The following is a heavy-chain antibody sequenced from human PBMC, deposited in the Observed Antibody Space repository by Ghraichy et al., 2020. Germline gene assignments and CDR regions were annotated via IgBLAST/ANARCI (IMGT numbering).Heavy chain of an antibody. CDR1: GFTVSTNS. D-gene: IGHD6-19*01. Sequence: GGSLRLSGAASGFTVSTNSMSWVRQAPGKGLEWVSVIYSAGYAYYADSVKGRFTISRDNSKNTLYLHMNSLRAEDTAVYYCAGDPPGGSGFYYFNYWGQGTLVTVSS. V-gene: IGHV3-53*01. J-gene: IGHJ4*02. CDR2: IYSAGYA. CDR3: AGDPPGGSGFYYFNY.